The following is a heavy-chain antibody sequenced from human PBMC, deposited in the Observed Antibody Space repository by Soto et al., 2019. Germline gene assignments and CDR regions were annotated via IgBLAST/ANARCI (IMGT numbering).Heavy chain of an antibody. Sequence: VASVKVSCKASGYTFTSYDINWVRQATGQGLEWMGWMNPNSGNTGYAQKFQGRVTMTRNTSISTAYMELSSLRSEDTAVYYCARTLHYDILTGHIYYYYYMDVWGKGTTVTVSS. CDR1: GYTFTSYD. CDR2: MNPNSGNT. V-gene: IGHV1-8*01. J-gene: IGHJ6*03. D-gene: IGHD3-9*01. CDR3: ARTLHYDILTGHIYYYYYMDV.